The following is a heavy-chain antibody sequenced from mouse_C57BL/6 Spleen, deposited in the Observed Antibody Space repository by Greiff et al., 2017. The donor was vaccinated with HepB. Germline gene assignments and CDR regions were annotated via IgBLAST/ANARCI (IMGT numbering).Heavy chain of an antibody. CDR3: ARPRPSYYGSSYGYFDV. Sequence: QVQLKQSGPELVKPGASVKISCKASGYAFSSSWMNWVKQRPGKGLEWIGRIYPGDGDTNYNGKFKGKATLTADKSSSTAYMQLSSLTSEDSAVYFCARPRPSYYGSSYGYFDVWGTGTTVTVSS. CDR2: IYPGDGDT. D-gene: IGHD1-1*01. J-gene: IGHJ1*03. CDR1: GYAFSSSW. V-gene: IGHV1-82*01.